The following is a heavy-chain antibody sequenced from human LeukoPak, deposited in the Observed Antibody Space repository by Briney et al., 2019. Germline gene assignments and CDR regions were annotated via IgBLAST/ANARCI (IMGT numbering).Heavy chain of an antibody. D-gene: IGHD3-10*01. CDR3: ARRSITTAGGAFDI. J-gene: IGHJ3*02. CDR2: IYYSGST. Sequence: SETLSLTCTVSGGSITVSGDSFTSYSWSWIRQPPGNGLEWIGNIYYSGSTNYNPSLKSRVTISVDTSKNQFSLKLSSVTAADTAVYYCARRSITTAGGAFDIWGQGTMVTVSS. CDR1: GGSITVSGDSFTSYS. V-gene: IGHV4-59*08.